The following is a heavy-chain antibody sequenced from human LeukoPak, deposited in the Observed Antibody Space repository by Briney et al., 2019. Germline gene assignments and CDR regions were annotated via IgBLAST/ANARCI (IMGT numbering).Heavy chain of an antibody. CDR1: GYTLTDYY. CDR3: ARVGHPTDIVVVPAAHSHLGTFDY. D-gene: IGHD2-2*01. Sequence: ASVKVSCKASGYTLTDYYMHWVRQAPGQGLEWMGWINPNSGDTNYAQKFLGRVTVTRDTSISTAYMDLSRLRSDDTAIYYCARVGHPTDIVVVPAAHSHLGTFDYWGQGTLVTVSS. J-gene: IGHJ4*02. V-gene: IGHV1-2*02. CDR2: INPNSGDT.